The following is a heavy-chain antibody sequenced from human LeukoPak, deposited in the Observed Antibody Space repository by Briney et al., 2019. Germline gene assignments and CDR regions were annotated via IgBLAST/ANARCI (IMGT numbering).Heavy chain of an antibody. D-gene: IGHD2-2*01. CDR2: IYTSGST. V-gene: IGHV4-4*07. CDR3: ARLSADSSSSRGFDY. Sequence: PSETLSLTCTVSGASLSSYYWTWIRQPAGKGLEWIGRIYTSGSTNYNPSLKSRVTMSVDTSKNQFSLKLSSVTAADTAVYYCARLSADSSSSRGFDYWGQGTLVTVSS. CDR1: GASLSSYY. J-gene: IGHJ4*02.